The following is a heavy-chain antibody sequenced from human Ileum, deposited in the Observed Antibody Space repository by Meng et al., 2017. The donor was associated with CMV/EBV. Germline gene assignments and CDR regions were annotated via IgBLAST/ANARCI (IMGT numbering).Heavy chain of an antibody. J-gene: IGHJ4*02. V-gene: IGHV3-23*01. D-gene: IGHD4-17*01. CDR2: IGGGGDST. CDR1: GFTFSSYV. CDR3: AKEEGRTGYGDNSY. Sequence: GGSLRLSCAASGFTFSSYVRSWVRQAPGKGLEWVSDIGGGGDSTYYADSVKGRFVISRDNSKNTLYLQMNSLKAEDTAVYYCAKEEGRTGYGDNSYWGQGTLVTVSS.